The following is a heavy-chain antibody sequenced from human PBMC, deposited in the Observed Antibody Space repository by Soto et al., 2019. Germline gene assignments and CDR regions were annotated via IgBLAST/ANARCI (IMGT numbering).Heavy chain of an antibody. D-gene: IGHD2-15*01. V-gene: IGHV4-39*01. J-gene: IGHJ5*02. Sequence: SETLSLTCTVSGGSISSSSYYWGWIRQPPGKGLEWIGSIYYSGSTYYNPSLKSRVTISVDTSKNQFSLKRSSVTAADTAVYYCARHGVENWFDPWGQGTLVTVSS. CDR2: IYYSGST. CDR3: ARHGVENWFDP. CDR1: GGSISSSSYY.